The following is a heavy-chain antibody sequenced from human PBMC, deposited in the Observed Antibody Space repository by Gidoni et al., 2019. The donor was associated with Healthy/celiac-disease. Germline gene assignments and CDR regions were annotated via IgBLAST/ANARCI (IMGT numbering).Heavy chain of an antibody. Sequence: QVQLVQSGAEVQKPGASVTVSCKASGYTLTGYYMHWVRQAPGQGLGWMGWINPNSGGTNKAQKFQGRVTMTRDTSISTAYMELSRLRSDDTAVYYCARTLGSSWFDYWGQGTLVTVSS. CDR2: INPNSGGT. CDR1: GYTLTGYY. CDR3: ARTLGSSWFDY. D-gene: IGHD6-13*01. J-gene: IGHJ5*01. V-gene: IGHV1-2*02.